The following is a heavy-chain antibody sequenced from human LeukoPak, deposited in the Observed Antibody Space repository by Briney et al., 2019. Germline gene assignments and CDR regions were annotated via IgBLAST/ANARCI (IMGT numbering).Heavy chain of an antibody. J-gene: IGHJ4*02. CDR1: GYTLTDHY. CDR3: ARVRYSSGWYYLDY. CDR2: IDPSSGDT. D-gene: IGHD6-13*01. V-gene: IGHV1-2*02. Sequence: ASVKVSCKSSGYTLTDHYMHWVRQAPGQGLEWMGWIDPSSGDTNYAQKFQGRVTMTRDTSISTAYMDLSRLRSDDTAVYYCARVRYSSGWYYLDYWGQGTLVTVSS.